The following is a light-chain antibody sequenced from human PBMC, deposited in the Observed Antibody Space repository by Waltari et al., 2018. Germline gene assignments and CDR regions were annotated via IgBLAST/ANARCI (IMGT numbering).Light chain of an antibody. CDR3: QQYYSTPLT. Sequence: DIVMTQSPESLAVSLAERATINCKSSESVLYSSNNKNHLAWYQQKPGPPPKLLLYWASTRKAGVPDRFSGSGSETDFTLTVTSLQAEDAAVYYCQQYYSTPLTFGGGTRVEI. CDR1: ESVLYSSNNKNH. V-gene: IGKV4-1*01. CDR2: WAS. J-gene: IGKJ4*01.